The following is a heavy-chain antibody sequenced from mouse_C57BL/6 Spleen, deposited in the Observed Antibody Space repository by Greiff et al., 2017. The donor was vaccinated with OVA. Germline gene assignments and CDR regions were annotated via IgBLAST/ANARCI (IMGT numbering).Heavy chain of an antibody. Sequence: VQLQQSGAELVRPGASVKLSCTASGFNIKDYYMHWVKQRPEQGLEWIGRIDPEDGDTEYAPKFQGKATMTADTSSNTAYLQLSSLTSEDTAVYYCTTSYGSSYEAMDYWGQGTSVTVSS. CDR1: GFNIKDYY. CDR2: IDPEDGDT. D-gene: IGHD1-1*01. CDR3: TTSYGSSYEAMDY. J-gene: IGHJ4*01. V-gene: IGHV14-1*01.